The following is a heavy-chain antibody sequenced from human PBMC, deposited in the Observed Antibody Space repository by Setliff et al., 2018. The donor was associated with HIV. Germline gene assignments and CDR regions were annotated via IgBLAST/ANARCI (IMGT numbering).Heavy chain of an antibody. Sequence: PGGSLRLSCAASGFTLSNFDISWVRQAPGKGLEWVAFIQYDGKRIYYGESVNGRFTISRDNPKNTLYLQMNSLRPEDTAVYYCAKDKGQKYADYWGQGTVVTVSS. D-gene: IGHD3-10*01. CDR1: GFTLSNFD. V-gene: IGHV3-30*02. J-gene: IGHJ4*02. CDR3: AKDKGQKYADY. CDR2: IQYDGKRI.